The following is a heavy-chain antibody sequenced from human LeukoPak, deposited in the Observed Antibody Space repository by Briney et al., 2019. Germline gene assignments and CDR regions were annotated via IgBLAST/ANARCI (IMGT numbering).Heavy chain of an antibody. J-gene: IGHJ4*02. Sequence: PSETLSLTCTVSGGSVSSGSYYWSWIRQPPGKGLEWIGYIYYSGSTNYNPSLKSRVTISVDTSKNQFSLKLSSVTAADTAVYYCARVPYYYNSGGTYWGQGTLVTVSS. V-gene: IGHV4-61*01. CDR2: IYYSGST. CDR3: ARVPYYYNSGGTY. CDR1: GGSVSSGSYY. D-gene: IGHD3-22*01.